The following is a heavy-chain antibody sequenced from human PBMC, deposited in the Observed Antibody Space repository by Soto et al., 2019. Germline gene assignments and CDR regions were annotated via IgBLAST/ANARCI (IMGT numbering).Heavy chain of an antibody. V-gene: IGHV3-15*01. CDR3: TTTGYSGTDL. D-gene: IGHD1-26*01. Sequence: PGGSLRLSCATSGFPFNNAWLSWVRQAPGKGLEWVGRIKNKGHGGTTDYAEAVKGRFTISRDDSKNTLDLQMDSLKTEDTAVYYCTTTGYSGTDLWGQGTLVTVSS. CDR2: IKNKGHGGTT. J-gene: IGHJ4*02. CDR1: GFPFNNAW.